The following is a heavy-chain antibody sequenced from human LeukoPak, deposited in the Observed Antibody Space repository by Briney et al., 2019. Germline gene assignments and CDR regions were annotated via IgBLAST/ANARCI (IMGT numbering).Heavy chain of an antibody. D-gene: IGHD3-16*02. CDR1: GFTVSSTY. J-gene: IGHJ4*02. V-gene: IGHV3-66*01. Sequence: GGSLRLSCAASGFTVSSTYMSWVRQAPGKGLEWVSVFYSGDTTYYANSVKGRFTISRDNSKNTLYLQMNSLRAEDTAVYYCATYKYSVWGSYRSDYWGQGTLVTVSS. CDR3: ATYKYSVWGSYRSDY. CDR2: FYSGDTT.